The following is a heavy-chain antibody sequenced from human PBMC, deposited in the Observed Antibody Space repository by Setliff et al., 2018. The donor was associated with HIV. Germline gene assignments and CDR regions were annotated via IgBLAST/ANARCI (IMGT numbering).Heavy chain of an antibody. CDR2: IYYSGST. CDR1: GVSINSVLYS. V-gene: IGHV4-39*01. CDR3: ARHAAAAPFRY. J-gene: IGHJ4*02. D-gene: IGHD6-13*01. Sequence: SETLSLTCTVSGVSINSVLYSWTWIRQLPGKGLEWIGSIYYSGSTYYNPSLKSRVTISADTSKNQFSLKLSSVTAADTAVYFCARHAAAAPFRYWGQGTLVTVSS.